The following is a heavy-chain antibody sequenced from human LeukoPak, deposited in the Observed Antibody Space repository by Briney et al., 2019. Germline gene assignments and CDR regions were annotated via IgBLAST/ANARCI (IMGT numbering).Heavy chain of an antibody. Sequence: SSETLSLTCTVSGGSISSYYWSWIRQPPGKGLEWIGYIYYRGSTNYNPSLKSRVTISVDTSKNQFSLKLSSVTAADTAVYYCARHKNYYDSSGYYYELDYWGQGTLVTVSS. CDR3: ARHKNYYDSSGYYYELDY. D-gene: IGHD3-22*01. V-gene: IGHV4-59*08. CDR1: GGSISSYY. CDR2: IYYRGST. J-gene: IGHJ4*02.